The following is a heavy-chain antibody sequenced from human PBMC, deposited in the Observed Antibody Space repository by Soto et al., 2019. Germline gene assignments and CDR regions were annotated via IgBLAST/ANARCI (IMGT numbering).Heavy chain of an antibody. Sequence: ASVKVSCKASGYTFTRSGISWVRQAPGQGLEWMGWISTYNGDTNYAQTLQGRVTMTTDTSTSTVHMEVRSLRSDDTAFYYCAREGVAPYYYSGMDVGGKGPPVTVSP. CDR3: AREGVAPYYYSGMDV. J-gene: IGHJ6*04. CDR1: GYTFTRSG. D-gene: IGHD5-12*01. CDR2: ISTYNGDT. V-gene: IGHV1-18*01.